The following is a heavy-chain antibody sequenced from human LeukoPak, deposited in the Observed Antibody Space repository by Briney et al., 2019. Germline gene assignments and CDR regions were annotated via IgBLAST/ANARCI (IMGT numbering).Heavy chain of an antibody. Sequence: GGSRRFSCSASGFTFSSYTMHWVRQAPGKGLEYVSAISSNGGSTNYADSVKGRFTISRDNSKNTLYLQMSSLRAEDTAVYYCVKPGYSSSWFDYWGQGALVTVSS. CDR2: ISSNGGST. D-gene: IGHD6-13*01. V-gene: IGHV3-64D*06. CDR3: VKPGYSSSWFDY. CDR1: GFTFSSYT. J-gene: IGHJ4*02.